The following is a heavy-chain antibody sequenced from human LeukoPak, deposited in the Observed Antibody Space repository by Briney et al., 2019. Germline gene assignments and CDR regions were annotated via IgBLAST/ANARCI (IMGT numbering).Heavy chain of an antibody. V-gene: IGHV4-39*01. CDR2: IYYSGST. CDR1: GFTFSSYA. Sequence: GSLRLSCAASGFTFSSYAMSWVRQPPGKGLEWIGSIYYSGSTYYNPSLKSRVTISVDTSKNQFSLKLSSVTAADTAVYYCAGCRYDFWSGYLGALHRFDYWGQGTLVTVSS. CDR3: AGCRYDFWSGYLGALHRFDY. D-gene: IGHD3-3*01. J-gene: IGHJ4*02.